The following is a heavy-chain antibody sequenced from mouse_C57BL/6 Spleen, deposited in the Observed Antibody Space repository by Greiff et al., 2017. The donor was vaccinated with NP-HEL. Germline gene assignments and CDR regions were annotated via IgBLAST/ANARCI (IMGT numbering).Heavy chain of an antibody. V-gene: IGHV1-85*01. D-gene: IGHD3-3*01. CDR3: AREGWDGEEYYFDY. Sequence: VQLHQSGPELVKPGASVKLSCKASGYTFTSYDINWVKQRPGQGLEWIGWIYPRDGSTKYNEKFKGKATLTVDTSSSTAYMELHSLTSEDSAVYFCAREGWDGEEYYFDYWGQGTTLTVSS. CDR2: IYPRDGST. J-gene: IGHJ2*01. CDR1: GYTFTSYD.